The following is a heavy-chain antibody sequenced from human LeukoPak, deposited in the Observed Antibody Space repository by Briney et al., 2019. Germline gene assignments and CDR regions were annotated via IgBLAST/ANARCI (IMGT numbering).Heavy chain of an antibody. CDR1: GFTFSSDH. D-gene: IGHD4-17*01. Sequence: GGSLRLSCAASGFTFSSDHMNWVRQAPGKGLEWVAVIWYDGSNKYYADSVKGRFTISRDNSKNTLYLQMNSLRAEDTAVYYCARDLFAVTDAFDIWGQGTMVTVSS. J-gene: IGHJ3*02. CDR2: IWYDGSNK. V-gene: IGHV3-33*08. CDR3: ARDLFAVTDAFDI.